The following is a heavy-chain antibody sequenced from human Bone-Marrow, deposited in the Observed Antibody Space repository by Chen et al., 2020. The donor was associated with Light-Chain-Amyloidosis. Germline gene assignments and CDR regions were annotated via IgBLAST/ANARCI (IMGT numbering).Heavy chain of an antibody. CDR1: GYTFTGYY. CDR3: ARLGEKFDP. Sequence: QVQLVPSGAEVKKPGASVKVSCKASGYTFTGYYMHWVRQAPGQGLECMGWINPNSVGTNYAQKFQGRVTMTRDTSISTAYMELSRLRSDDTAVYYCARLGEKFDPWGQGTLVTVSS. V-gene: IGHV1-2*02. J-gene: IGHJ5*02. D-gene: IGHD2-21*01. CDR2: INPNSVGT.